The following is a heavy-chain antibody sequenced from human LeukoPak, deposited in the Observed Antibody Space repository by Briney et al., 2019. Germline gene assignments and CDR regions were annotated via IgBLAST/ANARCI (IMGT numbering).Heavy chain of an antibody. CDR3: ARLFNGRNWNYVIDY. V-gene: IGHV4-39*01. D-gene: IGHD1-7*01. CDR1: GGSISSSSYY. CDR2: IYYSGST. J-gene: IGHJ4*02. Sequence: PSETLSLTCTVPGGSISSSSYYWGWIRQPPGKGLEWIGSIYYSGSTYYNPSLKSRVTISVDTSKNQFSLKLSSVTAADTAVYYCARLFNGRNWNYVIDYWGQGTLVTVSS.